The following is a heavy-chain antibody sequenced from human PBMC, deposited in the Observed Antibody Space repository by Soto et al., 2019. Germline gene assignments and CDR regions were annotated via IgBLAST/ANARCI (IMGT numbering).Heavy chain of an antibody. D-gene: IGHD2-15*01. V-gene: IGHV1-69*02. CDR3: ASIGYCSGGSCYDY. CDR1: GGTFSSYT. CDR2: IIPILSIA. Sequence: QVQLVQSGAEVKKPGSSVKVSCKASGGTFSSYTISWVRQAPGQGLEWMGRIIPILSIANYAQKFQGRVTITADKSTSTAYMELSSLRSEDTAVYYCASIGYCSGGSCYDYWGQGTLVTVSS. J-gene: IGHJ4*02.